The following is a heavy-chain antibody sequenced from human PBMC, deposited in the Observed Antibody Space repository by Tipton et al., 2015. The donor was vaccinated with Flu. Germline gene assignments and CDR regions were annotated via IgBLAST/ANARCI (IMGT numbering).Heavy chain of an antibody. D-gene: IGHD3-22*01. CDR2: IYYSGST. CDR3: ARVAAFDYYDSSGYLDY. CDR1: GGSISSYY. Sequence: TLSLTCTVSGGSISSYYWSWIRQPPGKGLEWIGYIYYSGSTNYNPSLKRRVTISVDTSKNQFSLKLSSVTAADTAVYYCARVAAFDYYDSSGYLDYWGQGTLVTVSS. V-gene: IGHV4-59*01. J-gene: IGHJ4*02.